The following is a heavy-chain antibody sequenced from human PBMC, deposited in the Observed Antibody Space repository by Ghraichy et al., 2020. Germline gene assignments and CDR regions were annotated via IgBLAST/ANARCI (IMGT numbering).Heavy chain of an antibody. V-gene: IGHV4-4*02. CDR2: IYHSGST. J-gene: IGHJ6*02. Sequence: SETLSLTCAVSGGSISSSNWWSWVRQPPGKGLEWIGEIYHSGSTNYNPSLKSRVTILVDKSKNQFSLKLSSVTAADTAVYYCASVRVATAIRDYYYGMDVWGQGTTVTVSS. CDR1: GGSISSSNW. CDR3: ASVRVATAIRDYYYGMDV. D-gene: IGHD2-21*02.